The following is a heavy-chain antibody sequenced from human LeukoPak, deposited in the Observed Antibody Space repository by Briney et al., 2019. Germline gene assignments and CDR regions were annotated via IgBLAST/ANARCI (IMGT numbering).Heavy chain of an antibody. J-gene: IGHJ4*02. CDR1: GFTFSSNS. CDR2: ISSSSSYI. Sequence: GGSLRFSCAASGFTFSSNSMNWVRQAPGKGLEWVSSISSSSSYIYYADSVKGRFTISRDNSKNTLYLQMNSLRAEDTAVYYCAKNEEYYTVDYWGQGTLVTVSS. V-gene: IGHV3-21*01. CDR3: AKNEEYYTVDY. D-gene: IGHD3-10*01.